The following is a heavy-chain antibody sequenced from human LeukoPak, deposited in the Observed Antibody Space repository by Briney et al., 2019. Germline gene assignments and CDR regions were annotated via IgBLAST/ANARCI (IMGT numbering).Heavy chain of an antibody. CDR3: TTDVTMIVVGEYYFDY. Sequence: GGSLRLSCAASGFTFSNAWMSWVRQAPGKGLEWVGRIKSKTDGGTTDYAAPVKGRFTISRDDSKNTLYLQMNSLKTEDTAVYYCTTDVTMIVVGEYYFDYWGQGTLVTVSS. V-gene: IGHV3-15*01. CDR1: GFTFSNAW. D-gene: IGHD3-22*01. CDR2: IKSKTDGGTT. J-gene: IGHJ4*02.